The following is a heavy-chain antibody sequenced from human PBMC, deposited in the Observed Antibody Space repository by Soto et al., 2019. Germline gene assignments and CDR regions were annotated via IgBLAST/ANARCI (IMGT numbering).Heavy chain of an antibody. CDR2: ISSSSSYI. J-gene: IGHJ6*02. CDR3: ARRYDHYSYYYGMDV. Sequence: EVQLVESGGGLAKPGGSLRLSCAASGFTFSSYSMNWVRQAPGKGLEWVSSISSSSSYIYYADSVKGRFTISRDNAKNSLYLQMNSLRAEDTAVYYCARRYDHYSYYYGMDVWGQGTTVTVSS. CDR1: GFTFSSYS. D-gene: IGHD3-3*01. V-gene: IGHV3-21*01.